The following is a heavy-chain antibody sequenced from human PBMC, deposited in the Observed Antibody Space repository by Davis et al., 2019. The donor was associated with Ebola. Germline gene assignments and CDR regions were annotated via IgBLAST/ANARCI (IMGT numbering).Heavy chain of an antibody. CDR3: ASPTTVTTNYYYGMDV. D-gene: IGHD4-17*01. CDR2: ISAYNGNT. V-gene: IGHV1-18*01. Sequence: ASVKVSCKASGYTFTSYGISWVRQAPGQGLEWMGWISAYNGNTNYAQKLQGRVTMTTDTSTSTAYMELSSLRSEDTAVYYCASPTTVTTNYYYGMDVWGQGTTVTVSS. J-gene: IGHJ6*02. CDR1: GYTFTSYG.